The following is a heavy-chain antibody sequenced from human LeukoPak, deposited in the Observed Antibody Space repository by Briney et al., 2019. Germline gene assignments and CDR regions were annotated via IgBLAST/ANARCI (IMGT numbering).Heavy chain of an antibody. CDR3: AREYTLYRSGWFLDY. D-gene: IGHD6-19*01. J-gene: IGHJ4*02. CDR1: GGSISSGDYY. CDR2: IYYSGST. Sequence: SETLSLTCTVSGGSISSGDYYWSWIRQPPGEGLEWIGYIYYSGSTYYNPSLKSRVTISVDTSKNQFSLKLSSVTAADTAIFYCAREYTLYRSGWFLDYWGQGTVVTVSS. V-gene: IGHV4-30-4*01.